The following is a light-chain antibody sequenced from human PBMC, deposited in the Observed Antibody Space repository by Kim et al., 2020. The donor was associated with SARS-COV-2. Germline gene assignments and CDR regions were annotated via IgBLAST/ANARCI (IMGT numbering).Light chain of an antibody. CDR1: QSGSTNY. Sequence: PGERATLSCRASQSGSTNYLAWYQHKPGQAPRLLIYAASRRATGIPDRFSGSGSGTDFTLTMSRLEPEDFALYYCQQYSGSATFGQGTKVDIK. CDR3: QQYSGSAT. CDR2: AAS. J-gene: IGKJ1*01. V-gene: IGKV3-20*01.